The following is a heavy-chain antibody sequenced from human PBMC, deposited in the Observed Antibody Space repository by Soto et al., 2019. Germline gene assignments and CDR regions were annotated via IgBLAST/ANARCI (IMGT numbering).Heavy chain of an antibody. CDR1: GFTFSSYA. V-gene: IGHV3-23*01. CDR2: ISGSGGST. J-gene: IGHJ6*02. D-gene: IGHD3-3*01. CDR3: AKESHYYDFWSGYPPSYGMDV. Sequence: PGGSLRLSCAASGFTFSSYAMSWVRQAPGKGLEWVSAISGSGGSTYYADSVKGRFTISRDNSKNTLYLQMNSLRAEDTAVYYCAKESHYYDFWSGYPPSYGMDVWGQGTTVTVYS.